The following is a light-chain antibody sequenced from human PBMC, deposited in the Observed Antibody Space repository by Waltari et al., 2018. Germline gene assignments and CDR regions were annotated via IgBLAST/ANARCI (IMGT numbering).Light chain of an antibody. Sequence: SALTQPPSASGSPGQSVSISCTGTSIDVGAYNYVSWDQQHPGKAPRLMIYEVTKRPSGVPDRFSGSKSGNTASLTVSGLQTEDEADYYCCSYTDRSTMVFGAGTKLTVL. CDR3: CSYTDRSTMV. V-gene: IGLV2-8*01. J-gene: IGLJ3*02. CDR2: EVT. CDR1: SIDVGAYNY.